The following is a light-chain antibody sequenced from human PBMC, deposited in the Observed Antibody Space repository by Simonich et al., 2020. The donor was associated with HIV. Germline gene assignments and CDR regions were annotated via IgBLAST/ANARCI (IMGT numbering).Light chain of an antibody. CDR2: DVS. CDR3: RSYTSSSVV. Sequence: QAALTQPASVSGSPGQAITISCTGTSSDGGGYNNVSWYQQQPGKAPKLMIYDVSNRPSGVSHRVSGAKSGNTASLTISGLQAEEAADYYCRSYTSSSVVFGGGTKLTVL. CDR1: SSDGGGYNN. J-gene: IGLJ2*01. V-gene: IGLV2-14*03.